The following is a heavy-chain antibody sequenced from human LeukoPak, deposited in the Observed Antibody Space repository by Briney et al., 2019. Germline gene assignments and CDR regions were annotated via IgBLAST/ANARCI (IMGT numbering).Heavy chain of an antibody. V-gene: IGHV4-39*01. CDR3: ARCVWPPTYFDL. J-gene: IGHJ2*01. CDR2: IHYSGST. CDR1: GGSIISSNYY. D-gene: IGHD3-16*01. Sequence: SESLSLTCTVSGGSIISSNYYWGWIRQSPGKGLEWIGSIHYSGSTYYNPSLKSRLTISIDASKSQFSLRLSSVTAADTAVYYCARCVWPPTYFDLWGRGTLVTVSP.